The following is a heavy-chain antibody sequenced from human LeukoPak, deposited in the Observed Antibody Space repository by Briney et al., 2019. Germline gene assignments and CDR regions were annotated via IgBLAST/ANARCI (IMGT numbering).Heavy chain of an antibody. D-gene: IGHD3-3*01. J-gene: IGHJ4*02. CDR3: ARDSPSITIFGVVTGYYFDY. Sequence: GGSLRLSCAASGFTFSDYYMSWIRQAPGKGLEWVSYISSSGSTIYYADSVKGRFTISRDNAKNSLYLQMNSLRAEDTAVYYCARDSPSITIFGVVTGYYFDYWGQGTLVTVSS. CDR2: ISSSGSTI. V-gene: IGHV3-11*04. CDR1: GFTFSDYY.